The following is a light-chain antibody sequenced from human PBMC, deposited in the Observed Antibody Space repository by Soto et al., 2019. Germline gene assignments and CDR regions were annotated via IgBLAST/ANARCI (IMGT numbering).Light chain of an antibody. CDR3: QQHHSTPLP. Sequence: IVMPQSPDSLAVSMGESATINCKSSQSVLYSSNSKNYLAWYQQKAGQPPKLLIYWASTRESGVPDRFSGSGSGTDFTLTISSLQAEDVAVYYCQQHHSTPLPFGQGGRLAVK. CDR1: QSVLYSSNSKNY. CDR2: WAS. V-gene: IGKV4-1*01. J-gene: IGKJ5*01.